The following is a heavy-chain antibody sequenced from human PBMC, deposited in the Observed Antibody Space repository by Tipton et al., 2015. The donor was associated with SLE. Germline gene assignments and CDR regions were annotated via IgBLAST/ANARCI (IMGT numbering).Heavy chain of an antibody. J-gene: IGHJ3*02. CDR1: GYTFTSYG. CDR3: ARVGGEMRFLEWFPAFDI. Sequence: QLVQSGAEVKKPGASVKVSCKASGYTFTSYGISWVRQAPGQGLEWMGWISAYNGNTNYAQKFQGRVTMTTDTSTRTAYMELRSLRSDNTAVYHCARVGGEMRFLEWFPAFDIWGQGTMVTVS. CDR2: ISAYNGNT. V-gene: IGHV1-18*01. D-gene: IGHD3-3*01.